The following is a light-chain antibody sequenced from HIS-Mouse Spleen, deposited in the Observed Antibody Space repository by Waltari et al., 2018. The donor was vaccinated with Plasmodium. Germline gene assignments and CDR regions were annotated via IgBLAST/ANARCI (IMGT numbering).Light chain of an antibody. J-gene: IGLJ2*01. CDR1: SSCVGGYNY. CDR2: EVS. V-gene: IGLV2-8*01. CDR3: SSYAGSNNLV. Sequence: QSALTQPPSASGSPGQSATISCPGPSSCVGGYNYVPWYQQHPGKAPKLMLYEVSKRPSGVPDRFAGSTSGTTASLTVSGLQAEDEADYYCSSYAGSNNLVFGGGTKLTVL.